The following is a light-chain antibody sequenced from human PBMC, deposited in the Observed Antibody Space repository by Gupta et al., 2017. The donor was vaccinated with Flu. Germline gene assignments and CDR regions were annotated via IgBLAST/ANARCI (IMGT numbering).Light chain of an antibody. V-gene: IGLV3-25*03. CDR1: ALPKKY. CDR3: QSTDNTWM. J-gene: IGLJ3*02. CDR2: KDT. Sequence: SYELTQPPSVSVSPGQTARITCSGEALPKKYAFWYQQKPGQAPVLLIYKDTERPSGVPERFSGSSSGTTVTLIISGVQTEDEADYYCQSTDNTWMFGGGTKLTVL.